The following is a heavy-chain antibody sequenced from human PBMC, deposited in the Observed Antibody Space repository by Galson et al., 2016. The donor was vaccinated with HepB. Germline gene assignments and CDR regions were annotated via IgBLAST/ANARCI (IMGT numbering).Heavy chain of an antibody. CDR3: ARSSRPSYYYYGLDV. CDR1: GGTFNNYA. D-gene: IGHD6-13*01. V-gene: IGHV1-69*13. Sequence: SVKVSCKASGGTFNNYAITWVRQAPGQGLEWMGGIIPIFGPGNYAQKFQGRVTITADESTRTAYMELSGMTSEDTAVYYCARSSRPSYYYYGLDVWGQGTTVTVSS. CDR2: IIPIFGPG. J-gene: IGHJ6*02.